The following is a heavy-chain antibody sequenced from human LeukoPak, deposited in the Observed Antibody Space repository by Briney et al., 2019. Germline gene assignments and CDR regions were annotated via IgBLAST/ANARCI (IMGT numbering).Heavy chain of an antibody. D-gene: IGHD6-6*01. Sequence: ASVMVSCKASGYTFTSYGISWVRQAPGQGLEWMGWISAYNGNTNYAQKLQGRVTMTTDTSTSTAYMELRSLRSDDTAVYYCARARSSSSGAELDYWGQGTLVTVSS. CDR2: ISAYNGNT. V-gene: IGHV1-18*01. CDR1: GYTFTSYG. CDR3: ARARSSSSGAELDY. J-gene: IGHJ4*02.